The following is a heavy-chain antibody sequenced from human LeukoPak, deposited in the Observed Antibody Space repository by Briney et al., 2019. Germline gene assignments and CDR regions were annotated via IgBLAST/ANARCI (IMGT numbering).Heavy chain of an antibody. CDR2: IYYSGST. V-gene: IGHV4-61*01. CDR1: GGSVSSGSYY. D-gene: IGHD6-13*01. CDR3: ARAYSSSWYGPFDY. J-gene: IGHJ4*02. Sequence: SETLSLTCTVSGGSVSSGSYYWSWIRQPPGKGLEWIGYIYYSGSTNYNPSLKSRVTISVDTSKNQFSLKLSSVTAADTAVYYCARAYSSSWYGPFDYWGQGTLVTVSS.